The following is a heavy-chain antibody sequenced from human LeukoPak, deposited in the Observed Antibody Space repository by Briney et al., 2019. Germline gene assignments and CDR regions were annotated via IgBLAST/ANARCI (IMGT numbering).Heavy chain of an antibody. CDR1: GFTFSSYE. CDR3: ASNIAVAETYYFDY. Sequence: GGSLRLSCAASGFTFSSYEMNWVRQAPGKGLEWVSYISSSGSTIYYADSVKGRFTISRDNAKNSLYLQMNSLRAEDTAVYYCASNIAVAETYYFDYWGQGTLVTVSS. V-gene: IGHV3-48*03. CDR2: ISSSGSTI. D-gene: IGHD6-19*01. J-gene: IGHJ4*02.